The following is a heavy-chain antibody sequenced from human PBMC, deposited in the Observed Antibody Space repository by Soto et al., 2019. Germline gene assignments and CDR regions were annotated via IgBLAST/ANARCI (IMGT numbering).Heavy chain of an antibody. CDR3: ARDRGYSLYYYYGMDV. CDR2: ISSSGSTI. V-gene: IGHV3-48*03. J-gene: IGHJ6*02. Sequence: QPGGSLRLSCAASGFTFSSYEMNWVRQAPGKGLEWVSYISSSGSTIYYADSVKGRFTISRDNAKNSLYLQMNSLRAEDTAVYYCARDRGYSLYYYYGMDVWGQGTTVTVSS. D-gene: IGHD2-15*01. CDR1: GFTFSSYE.